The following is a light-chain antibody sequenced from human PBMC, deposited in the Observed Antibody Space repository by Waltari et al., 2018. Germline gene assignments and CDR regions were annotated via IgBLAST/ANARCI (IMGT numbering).Light chain of an antibody. CDR2: SNN. V-gene: IGLV1-44*01. CDR3: AAWDDSLNGPL. Sequence: QSVLTQPPSASGTPGQRVTISCSGSSSNIGSTTVNCYQQLPGTAPKLLIYSNNQRPSGVPDRFSGSKSGTSASLAISGLQSEDEADYYCAAWDDSLNGPLFGGGTKLTVL. CDR1: SSNIGSTT. J-gene: IGLJ3*02.